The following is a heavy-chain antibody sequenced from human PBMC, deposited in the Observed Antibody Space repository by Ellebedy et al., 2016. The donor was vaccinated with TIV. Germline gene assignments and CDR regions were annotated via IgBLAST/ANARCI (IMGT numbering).Heavy chain of an antibody. Sequence: AASVKVSCKASGYTFTRYGFSWVRQAPGQGLEWMGRIMPILGLASYAQNFQGRVTITADKSTSTAYMELSSLRSEDAALYYCATDGGSAEVERRETLSYWGLGTLVTVSS. V-gene: IGHV1-69*04. CDR3: ATDGGSAEVERRETLSY. D-gene: IGHD3-16*01. CDR1: GYTFTRYG. J-gene: IGHJ4*02. CDR2: IMPILGLA.